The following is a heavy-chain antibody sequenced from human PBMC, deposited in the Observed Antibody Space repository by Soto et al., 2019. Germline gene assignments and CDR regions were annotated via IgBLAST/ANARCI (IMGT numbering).Heavy chain of an antibody. Sequence: SETLSLTCTVSDGSISSSSYFWGWVRQPPGKGLEWIGTIYYSGSTYYNPSLKSRVTISVDTSKKQFSLNLSSVAAADTAVYYCARHSLSSVAAPFDYWGQGTLVTVAS. V-gene: IGHV4-39*01. CDR3: ARHSLSSVAAPFDY. CDR1: DGSISSSSYF. J-gene: IGHJ4*02. CDR2: IYYSGST. D-gene: IGHD6-6*01.